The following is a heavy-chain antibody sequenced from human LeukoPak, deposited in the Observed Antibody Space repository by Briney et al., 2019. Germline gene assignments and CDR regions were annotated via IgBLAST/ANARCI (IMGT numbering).Heavy chain of an antibody. CDR2: ISYDGSNK. D-gene: IGHD4-23*01. V-gene: IGHV3-30*04. Sequence: GGSLRLSCAASGFTFSGSAMHWVRQAAGKGLEWVAVISYDGSNKYYADSVKGRFTISRDNSKNTLYLQMNSLRAEDTAVYYCARDRTSLRGYYYYYYMDVWGKGTTVTVSS. J-gene: IGHJ6*03. CDR3: ARDRTSLRGYYYYYYMDV. CDR1: GFTFSGSA.